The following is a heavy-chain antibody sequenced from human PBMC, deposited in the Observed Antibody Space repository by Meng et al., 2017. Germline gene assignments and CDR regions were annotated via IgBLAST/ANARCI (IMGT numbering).Heavy chain of an antibody. CDR2: INHSGST. D-gene: IGHD3-22*01. CDR1: GGSFSGYY. CDR3: AGGRKKGIAYYYDSSGYYSAFDI. V-gene: IGHV4-34*01. J-gene: IGHJ3*02. Sequence: SETLSLTCAVYGGSFSGYYWSWIRQPPGKGLEWIGEINHSGSTNYNPALKSRVTISVDTSKNQFSLKLSAVTAADTPVYYCAGGRKKGIAYYYDSSGYYSAFDIWGQGTMVTVSS.